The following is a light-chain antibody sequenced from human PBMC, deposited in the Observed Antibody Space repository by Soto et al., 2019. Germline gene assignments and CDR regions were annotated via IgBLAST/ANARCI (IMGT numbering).Light chain of an antibody. J-gene: IGKJ1*01. CDR1: QSLSGNY. CDR2: RAS. V-gene: IGKV3-20*01. CDR3: QHYGASPWT. Sequence: NVVTQSPGTLSLSPGERATLSCRASQSLSGNYLAWYQQKPGQAPRVLIYRASIRATGISDRFSGSGSGTDFTLTISRLEPEDFAVYYCQHYGASPWTFGQGTKVDI.